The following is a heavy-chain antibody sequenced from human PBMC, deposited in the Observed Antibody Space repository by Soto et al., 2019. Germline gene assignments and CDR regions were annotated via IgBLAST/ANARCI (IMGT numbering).Heavy chain of an antibody. Sequence: GGSLRLSCVASGFTFSDYYMSWVRQAPGKGLEWLSYSSNSGTYTKYAGSVKGRFSISRDNAKNSLYLQTNSLRGEDTAIYYCARSGDNYNVLDYWGQGTPVTVSS. J-gene: IGHJ4*02. D-gene: IGHD3-10*02. V-gene: IGHV3-11*06. CDR3: ARSGDNYNVLDY. CDR2: SSNSGTYT. CDR1: GFTFSDYY.